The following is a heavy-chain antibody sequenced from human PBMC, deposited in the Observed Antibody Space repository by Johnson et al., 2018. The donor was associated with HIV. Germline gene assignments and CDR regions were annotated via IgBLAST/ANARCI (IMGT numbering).Heavy chain of an antibody. CDR3: AKARVRYSSDVDALDI. J-gene: IGHJ3*02. CDR2: IKHDGSRI. D-gene: IGHD6-19*01. V-gene: IGHV3-7*03. Sequence: VQLVESGGGLVQTGGSLRLTCAASGLTFSTSWMNWVRQAPGRGLEWVANIKHDGSRIQYMDSVRGRFTIARDNAKNSLHLQMNSLRAEDTAFYYCAKARVRYSSDVDALDIWGQGTMVTVSS. CDR1: GLTFSTSW.